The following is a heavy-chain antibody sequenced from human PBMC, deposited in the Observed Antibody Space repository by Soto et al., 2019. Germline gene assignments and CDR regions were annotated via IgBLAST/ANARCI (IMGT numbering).Heavy chain of an antibody. Sequence: QVQLQESGPGLVKPSGTLSLTCAVSGGSINDNWWSWVRQPPGKGLEWIGEIFHSGTTYYKPSLKSRVIISLDKSASQISLTPQSVTAADTAVYFCARHVAVACTRGFDSWGQGTLVTVSS. CDR2: IFHSGTT. CDR1: GGSINDNW. CDR3: ARHVAVACTRGFDS. V-gene: IGHV4-4*02. J-gene: IGHJ4*02. D-gene: IGHD6-19*01.